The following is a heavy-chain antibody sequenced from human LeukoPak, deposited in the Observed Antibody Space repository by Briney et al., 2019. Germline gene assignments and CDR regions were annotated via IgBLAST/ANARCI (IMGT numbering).Heavy chain of an antibody. CDR2: INPNSGGT. D-gene: IGHD1-1*01. Sequence: APVKVSCKASGYTFTGYYMHWVRQAPGQGLEWMGWINPNSGGTNYAQKFQGWVTMTRDTSISTAYMELSRLRSDDTAVYYCARDGGTTGTDNWFDPWGQGTLVTVSS. CDR1: GYTFTGYY. V-gene: IGHV1-2*04. J-gene: IGHJ5*02. CDR3: ARDGGTTGTDNWFDP.